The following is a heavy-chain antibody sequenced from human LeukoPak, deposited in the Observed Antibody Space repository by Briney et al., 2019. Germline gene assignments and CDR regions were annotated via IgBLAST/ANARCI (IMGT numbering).Heavy chain of an antibody. CDR3: AKGADYYDSSGDLSLFDY. J-gene: IGHJ4*02. CDR2: ISGSGGST. V-gene: IGHV3-23*01. D-gene: IGHD3-22*01. Sequence: GGSLRLSCAASGFTFSRYWMHWVRQAPGKGLEWVSAISGSGGSTYYADSVKGRFTISRDNSKNTLYLQMNSLRAEDTAVYYCAKGADYYDSSGDLSLFDYWGQGTLVTVSS. CDR1: GFTFSRYW.